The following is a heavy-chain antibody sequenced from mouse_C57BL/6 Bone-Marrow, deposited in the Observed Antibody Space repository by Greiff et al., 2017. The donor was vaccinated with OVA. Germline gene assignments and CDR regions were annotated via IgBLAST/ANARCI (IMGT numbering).Heavy chain of an antibody. V-gene: IGHV5-17*01. CDR1: GFTFSDYG. CDR3: ARATTVVATDYYAMDY. D-gene: IGHD1-1*01. J-gene: IGHJ4*01. CDR2: ISSGSSTI. Sequence: EVQGVESGGGLVKPGGSLKLSCAASGFTFSDYGMHWVRQAPEKGLEWVAYISSGSSTIYYADTVKGRFTISRDNAKNTLFLQMTSLRSEDTAMYYCARATTVVATDYYAMDYWGQGTSVTVSS.